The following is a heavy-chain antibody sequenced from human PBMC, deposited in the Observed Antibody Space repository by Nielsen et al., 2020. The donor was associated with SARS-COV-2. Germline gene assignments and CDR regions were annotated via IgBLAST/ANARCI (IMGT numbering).Heavy chain of an antibody. CDR2: INPSGGST. Sequence: ASVKVSCKASGYTFTSYYMHWVRQAPGQGLEWMGIINPSGGSTSYAQKFQGRVTMTRDTSTSTVYMELSSLRSDDTAVYYCARDSGLEPCVYWGQGTLVTVSS. J-gene: IGHJ4*02. V-gene: IGHV1-46*01. D-gene: IGHD3/OR15-3a*01. CDR1: GYTFTSYY. CDR3: ARDSGLEPCVY.